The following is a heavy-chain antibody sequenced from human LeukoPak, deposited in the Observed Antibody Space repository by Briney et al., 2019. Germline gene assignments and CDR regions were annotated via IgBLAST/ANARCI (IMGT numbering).Heavy chain of an antibody. CDR3: VSVKAVANMRGDF. V-gene: IGHV3-48*02. Sequence: GGSLRLSCAASGFAFSFYAMSWLRQPPGKGLEWVSYINGSSSKIYYADSAKGRFTISRDNAKNSLYLQMNSLRDDDTAVYYCVSVKAVANMRGDFWGQGTLVTVSS. J-gene: IGHJ4*02. D-gene: IGHD6-19*01. CDR1: GFAFSFYA. CDR2: INGSSSKI.